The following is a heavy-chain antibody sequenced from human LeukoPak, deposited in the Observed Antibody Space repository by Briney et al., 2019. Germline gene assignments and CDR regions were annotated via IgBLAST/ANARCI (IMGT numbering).Heavy chain of an antibody. Sequence: PGGSLRLSCAASGFTFSSYEMNWVRQAPRKGLEWVSYICSSGSTIYYADSVKGRFTISRDNAKNSLYLQMNSLRAEDTAVYYCARGHDIVATISHFDYWGQGTLVTVSS. CDR1: GFTFSSYE. J-gene: IGHJ4*02. CDR3: ARGHDIVATISHFDY. CDR2: ICSSGSTI. V-gene: IGHV3-48*03. D-gene: IGHD5-12*01.